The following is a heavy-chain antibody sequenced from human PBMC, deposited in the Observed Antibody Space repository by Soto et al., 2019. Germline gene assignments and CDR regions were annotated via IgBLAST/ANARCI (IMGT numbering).Heavy chain of an antibody. CDR3: ARDSSIAARRVPFDY. J-gene: IGHJ4*02. V-gene: IGHV3-21*01. CDR2: ISSSSSYI. CDR1: GFTFSSYS. D-gene: IGHD6-6*01. Sequence: GSLRLSCAASGFTFSSYSMNWVRQAPGKGLEWVSSISSSSSYIYYADSVKGRFTISRDNAKNSLYLQMNSLRAEDTAVYYCARDSSIAARRVPFDYWGQGNLVTVSS.